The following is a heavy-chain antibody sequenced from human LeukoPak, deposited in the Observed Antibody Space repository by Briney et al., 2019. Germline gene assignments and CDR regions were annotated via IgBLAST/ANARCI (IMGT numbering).Heavy chain of an antibody. CDR3: ARDLGYYYDSSGYYSGAFDI. Sequence: ASVKVSCKASGYTFTGYYMHWVRQAPGQGLEWMGWISAYNGNTNYAQKLQGRVTMTTDTSTSTAYMELRSLRSDDTAVYYCARDLGYYYDSSGYYSGAFDIWGQGTMVTVSS. CDR2: ISAYNGNT. CDR1: GYTFTGYY. J-gene: IGHJ3*02. D-gene: IGHD3-22*01. V-gene: IGHV1-18*04.